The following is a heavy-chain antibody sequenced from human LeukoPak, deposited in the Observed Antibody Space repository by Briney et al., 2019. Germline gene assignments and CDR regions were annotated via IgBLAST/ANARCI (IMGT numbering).Heavy chain of an antibody. CDR2: IKSKSDGGTT. CDR1: GFTFSSYS. Sequence: GGSLRLSCAASGFTFSSYSMNWVRQAPGKGLEWVGRIKSKSDGGTTDYAAPVKGRFTISRDDSKNTLYLQMNSLKTEDTAVYYCTTDGVLRYFDWLSKWGQGTLVTVSS. D-gene: IGHD3-9*01. V-gene: IGHV3-15*01. J-gene: IGHJ4*02. CDR3: TTDGVLRYFDWLSK.